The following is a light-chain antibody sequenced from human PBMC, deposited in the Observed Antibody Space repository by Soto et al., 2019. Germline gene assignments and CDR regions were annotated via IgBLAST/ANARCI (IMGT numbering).Light chain of an antibody. J-gene: IGLJ1*01. V-gene: IGLV2-14*01. CDR3: SSYTSTSSYV. CDR2: EVS. CDR1: SSDIGDYNY. Sequence: ALTQPASVSGSPGQSITISCTGTSSDIGDYNYVSWYQQHPGKAPKLMIYEVSNRPSGISNRFSGSKSGNTASLTISGLQADDEADYYCSSYTSTSSYVFGTGTKVTVL.